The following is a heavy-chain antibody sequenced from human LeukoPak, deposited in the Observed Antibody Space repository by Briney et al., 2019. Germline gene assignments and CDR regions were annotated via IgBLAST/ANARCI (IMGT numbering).Heavy chain of an antibody. D-gene: IGHD3-10*01. J-gene: IGHJ4*02. V-gene: IGHV3-21*01. CDR1: GFTFSIYS. CDR2: ISSSSSYI. CDR3: ARDRVDY. Sequence: GGSLRPSCAASGFTFSIYSMKWVRQAPGKGLEWVSFISSSSSYIYYADSVKDRFTISRDNAKNSLYLQMNSLRAEDTAVYYCARDRVDYWGQGTLVTVSS.